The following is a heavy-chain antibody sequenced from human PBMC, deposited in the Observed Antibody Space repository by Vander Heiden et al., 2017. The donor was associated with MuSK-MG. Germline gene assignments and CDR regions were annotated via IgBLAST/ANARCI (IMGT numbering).Heavy chain of an antibody. CDR1: GVSITTYY. V-gene: IGHV4-59*08. D-gene: IGHD5-18*01. CDR2: ISFSGHN. J-gene: IGHJ4*02. CDR3: ARTAREFDY. Sequence: QVQLQESGPGLVKPSETLSLTCTVSGVSITTYYWSWIRQPPGQGMEWIGYISFSGHNNSHPSLKSRVTISVDTSKNQFSLKLSSVTAADTAVYYCARTAREFDYWGQGTLVSVSS.